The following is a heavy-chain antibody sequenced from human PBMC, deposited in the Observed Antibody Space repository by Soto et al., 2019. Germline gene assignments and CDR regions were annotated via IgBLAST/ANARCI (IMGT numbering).Heavy chain of an antibody. CDR2: IYYSGST. D-gene: IGHD6-13*01. CDR1: GGSISSSSYY. J-gene: IGHJ4*02. V-gene: IGHV4-39*01. Sequence: PSETLSLTCTVSGGSISSSSYYWGWIRQPPGKGLEWIGSIYYSGSTHYNPSLKSRVTMSVDTSTNQFSLKLNSVTAADTAVYYCKRHEGGAAADRPLDYWGQGTLVTVSS. CDR3: KRHEGGAAADRPLDY.